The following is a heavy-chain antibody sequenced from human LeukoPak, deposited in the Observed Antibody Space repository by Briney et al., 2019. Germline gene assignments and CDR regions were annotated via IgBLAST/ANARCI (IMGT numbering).Heavy chain of an antibody. CDR3: AKDAWVLSFRAQTVTKNTNSDY. V-gene: IGHV3-23*01. D-gene: IGHD4-17*01. J-gene: IGHJ4*02. CDR2: ISGSGGST. Sequence: GGSLRLSCAASGFTFSSYAMSWVRQAPGKGLEWVSAISGSGGSTYYADSVKGRFTISRDNSKNTLYLQMNSLRAEDTAVYYCAKDAWVLSFRAQTVTKNTNSDYWGQGTLVTVSS. CDR1: GFTFSSYA.